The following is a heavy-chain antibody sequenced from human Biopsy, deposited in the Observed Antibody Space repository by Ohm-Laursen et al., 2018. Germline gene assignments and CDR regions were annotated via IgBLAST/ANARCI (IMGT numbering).Heavy chain of an antibody. CDR3: AKNLAVSSYALDI. Sequence: TLSLTCAVYGGSLSGYYWNWIRQSPGKGLEWIGEINHRGFTSNNPSLKGRVTISVDTSKNQFSLKLGSVTAADTAVYYCAKNLAVSSYALDIWGQGTMVTVSS. D-gene: IGHD2/OR15-2a*01. V-gene: IGHV4-34*01. CDR1: GGSLSGYY. CDR2: INHRGFT. J-gene: IGHJ3*02.